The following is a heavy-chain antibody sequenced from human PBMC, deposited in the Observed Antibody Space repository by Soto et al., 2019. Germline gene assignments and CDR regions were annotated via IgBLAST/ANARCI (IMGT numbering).Heavy chain of an antibody. CDR1: GYTFTSYG. V-gene: IGHV1-18*01. Sequence: QVQLVQSGAEVKKPGASVKVSCKASGYTFTSYGISWVRQAPGQGLEWMGWISAYNGNTNYAQKFQGRVTITADKSTSTAYMELSSLRSEDTAVYYCARSSMVRGVMVYWGQGTLVTVSS. CDR3: ARSSMVRGVMVY. CDR2: ISAYNGNT. D-gene: IGHD3-10*01. J-gene: IGHJ4*02.